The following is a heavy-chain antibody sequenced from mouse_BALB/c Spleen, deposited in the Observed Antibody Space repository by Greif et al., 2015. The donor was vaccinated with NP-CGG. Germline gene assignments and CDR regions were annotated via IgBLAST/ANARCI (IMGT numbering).Heavy chain of an antibody. J-gene: IGHJ3*01. CDR3: ARRDYGSSLAY. V-gene: IGHV1-77*01. CDR2: IYPGSGNT. D-gene: IGHD1-1*01. Sequence: QVQLQQSGAELARPGASVKLSCKASGYTFTDYYINWVKQRTGQGLEWIGEIYPGSGNTYYNEKFKGKATLTADKSSSTAFMQLSSLTSEDSAVYFCARRDYGSSLAYWGQGTLVTVSA. CDR1: GYTFTDYY.